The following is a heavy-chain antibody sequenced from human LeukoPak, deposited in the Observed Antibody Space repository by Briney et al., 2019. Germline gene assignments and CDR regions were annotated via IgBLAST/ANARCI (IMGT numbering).Heavy chain of an antibody. CDR2: ISWNSGSI. J-gene: IGHJ3*02. CDR1: GFTFDDYA. Sequence: GRSLRLSCAASGFTFDDYAMHWVRQAPGKGLEWVSGISWNSGSIGYADSVKGRFTISRDNAKTSLYLEMNSLRTEDTALYYCARGHYYDSSDYPGAFDIWGQGTMVTVSS. D-gene: IGHD3-22*01. V-gene: IGHV3-9*01. CDR3: ARGHYYDSSDYPGAFDI.